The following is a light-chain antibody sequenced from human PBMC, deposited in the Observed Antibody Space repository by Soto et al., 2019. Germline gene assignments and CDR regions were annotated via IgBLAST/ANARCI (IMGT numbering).Light chain of an antibody. CDR3: AACDDSQNGYV. Sequence: QSVLTQPPSASGTPGQRVTISCSGSSSNIGSNTVNWYQQLPGTAPKLLIYSNNQRPSGVPDRFSGSKSGTSASLAISGLQSEDEADYYCAACDDSQNGYVFGTGTKVTVL. J-gene: IGLJ1*01. CDR2: SNN. CDR1: SSNIGSNT. V-gene: IGLV1-44*01.